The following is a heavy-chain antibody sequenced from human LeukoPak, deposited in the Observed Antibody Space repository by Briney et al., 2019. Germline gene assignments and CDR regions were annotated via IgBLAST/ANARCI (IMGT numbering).Heavy chain of an antibody. V-gene: IGHV1-69*05. CDR1: GGTFSSYA. CDR3: ARGFVGNGYFDY. Sequence: SVTVSCKASGGTFSSYAISWVRQAPGQGLEWMGGIIPIFGTANYAQKFQGRVTITTDESTSTAYMELSSLRSEDTAVYYCARGFVGNGYFDYWGQGTLVTVSS. J-gene: IGHJ4*02. D-gene: IGHD2-21*01. CDR2: IIPIFGTA.